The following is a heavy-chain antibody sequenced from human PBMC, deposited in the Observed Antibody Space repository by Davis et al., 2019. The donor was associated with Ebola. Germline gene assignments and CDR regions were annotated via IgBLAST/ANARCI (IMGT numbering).Heavy chain of an antibody. Sequence: GESLKISCAASGFTFSSYSMNWVRQAPGKGLEWVSSISSSSSYIYYADSVKGRFTISRDNAKNSLYLQMNNLRAEDTAVYYCARQSGMDVWGQGTTVTVSS. V-gene: IGHV3-21*06. CDR2: ISSSSSYI. J-gene: IGHJ6*02. CDR1: GFTFSSYS. CDR3: ARQSGMDV.